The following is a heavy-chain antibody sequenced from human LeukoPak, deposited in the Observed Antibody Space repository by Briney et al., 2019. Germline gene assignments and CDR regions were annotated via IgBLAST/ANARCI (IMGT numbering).Heavy chain of an antibody. J-gene: IGHJ3*02. CDR1: GGSISSGGYS. CDR2: IYHSGST. V-gene: IGHV4-30-2*01. CDR3: ARTSTFGVGIDAFDI. Sequence: PSETLSLTCAVSGGSISSGGYSWSWIRQPPGTGLEWIGNIYHSGSTYYNPSLKSRVTISVDRSKNQFSLKLSSVTAADTAVYYCARTSTFGVGIDAFDIWGQGTMVTVSS. D-gene: IGHD3-3*01.